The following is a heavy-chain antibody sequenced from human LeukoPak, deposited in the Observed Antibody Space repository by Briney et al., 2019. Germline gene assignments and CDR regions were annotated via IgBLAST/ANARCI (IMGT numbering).Heavy chain of an antibody. V-gene: IGHV3-30-3*02. CDR3: AKSEHIAAAASFDY. Sequence: GGSLRLSYAASGFTFSSYAMHWVRQAPGKGLEWVAVISYDGSNKYYADSVKGRFTISRDNSKNTLYLQMNSLRAEDTAVYYCAKSEHIAAAASFDYWGQGTLVTVSS. J-gene: IGHJ4*02. CDR1: GFTFSSYA. CDR2: ISYDGSNK. D-gene: IGHD6-13*01.